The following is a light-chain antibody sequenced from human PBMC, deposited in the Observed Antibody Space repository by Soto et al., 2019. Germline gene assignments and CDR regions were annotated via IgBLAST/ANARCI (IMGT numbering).Light chain of an antibody. V-gene: IGKV4-1*01. J-gene: IGKJ2*01. Sequence: DIVMTQSPDSLAVSLGERATINCKSSQSVLYSSNNKNYLAWYQQKPGQPPKLLIYWASTRESGVPDRFSGSGSGTDFTLTISILQAEDLAVYYCQQYYSTPTFGQGTKLEIK. CDR3: QQYYSTPT. CDR1: QSVLYSSNNKNY. CDR2: WAS.